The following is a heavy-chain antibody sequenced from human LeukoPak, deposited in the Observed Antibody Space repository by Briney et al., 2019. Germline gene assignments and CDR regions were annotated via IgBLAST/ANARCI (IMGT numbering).Heavy chain of an antibody. CDR1: GNSISNYA. V-gene: IGHV1-69*13. J-gene: IGHJ6*02. CDR2: ITPIFGTA. D-gene: IGHD3-16*01. Sequence: SVKVSCKASGNSISNYAVSWVRQAPGQGFEWMGGITPIFGTADYAQKFQGRVTITADQSTSTTYMALSSLKSEDTATYYCTTRACHAGGCSSSFYYYYGLHFWGQGTTVPVSS. CDR3: TTRACHAGGCSSSFYYYYGLHF.